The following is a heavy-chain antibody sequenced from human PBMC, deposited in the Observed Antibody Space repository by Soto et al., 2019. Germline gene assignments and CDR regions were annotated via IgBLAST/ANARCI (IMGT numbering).Heavy chain of an antibody. CDR3: AKIYQYYDFWSGYYGFDY. D-gene: IGHD3-3*01. J-gene: IGHJ4*02. Sequence: GGSLRLSCAASGFTFSSYGMHWVRQAPGKGLEWVSAISGSGGSTYYADSVKGRFTISRDNSKNTLYLQMNSLRAEDTAVYYCAKIYQYYDFWSGYYGFDYWGQGTLVTVSS. CDR2: ISGSGGST. CDR1: GFTFSSYG. V-gene: IGHV3-23*01.